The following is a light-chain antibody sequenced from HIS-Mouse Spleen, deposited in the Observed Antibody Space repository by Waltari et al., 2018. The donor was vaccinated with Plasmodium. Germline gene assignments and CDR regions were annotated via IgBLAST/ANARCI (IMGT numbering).Light chain of an antibody. CDR3: SSYAGSNNLV. CDR2: EVS. V-gene: IGLV2-8*01. J-gene: IGLJ2*01. Sequence: QSALTQPPSASGSPGPSVTISCTGTSRDVGGYNFVPWYQQNPGKAPKLMIYEVSKRPSGVPDRFSGSKSGNTASLTVSGLQAEDEADYYCSSYAGSNNLVFGGGTKLTVL. CDR1: SRDVGGYNF.